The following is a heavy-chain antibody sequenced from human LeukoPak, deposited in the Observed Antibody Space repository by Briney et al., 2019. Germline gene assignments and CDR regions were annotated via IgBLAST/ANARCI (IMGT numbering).Heavy chain of an antibody. CDR3: TRQYGSGTERFDY. V-gene: IGHV3-49*04. J-gene: IGHJ4*02. Sequence: PGRSLRLSCTPSGFTFGDFAMGWVRQAPGKGLEWVGFVRRQVHGGTTDYAASVKGRFSISRDDSKSITYLQMNSPNTEDTALYYCTRQYGSGTERFDYWGQGTLVTVSS. CDR1: GFTFGDFA. D-gene: IGHD3-10*01. CDR2: VRRQVHGGTT.